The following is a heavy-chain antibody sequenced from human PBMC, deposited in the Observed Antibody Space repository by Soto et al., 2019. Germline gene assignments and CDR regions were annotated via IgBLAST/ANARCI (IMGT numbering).Heavy chain of an antibody. CDR3: ASRDPGTSVDY. CDR1: GGSFTGHF. D-gene: IGHD1-7*01. J-gene: IGHJ4*02. Sequence: SETLSLTCTVSGGSFTGHFWSWVRQPPGKGLEWIGEIYRTGSTNYNPSLKSRVTISLDKSENQFSLKVTSLTAADTAVYYCASRDPGTSVDYWGQGTLVTVSS. CDR2: IYRTGST. V-gene: IGHV4-34*01.